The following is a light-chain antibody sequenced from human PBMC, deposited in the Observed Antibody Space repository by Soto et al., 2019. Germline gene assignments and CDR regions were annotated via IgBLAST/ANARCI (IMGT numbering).Light chain of an antibody. CDR3: QQYGSSSFT. Sequence: EIVLTQSPATLSLSPGEGATLSCRASHSVASTYLAWYQQKPGLAPRLIIYGASNRASGTPDRFSGGGSGTDFTLTISRLDPEDFAVYYCQQYGSSSFTFGQGTKLEIK. CDR2: GAS. J-gene: IGKJ2*01. V-gene: IGKV3-20*01. CDR1: HSVASTY.